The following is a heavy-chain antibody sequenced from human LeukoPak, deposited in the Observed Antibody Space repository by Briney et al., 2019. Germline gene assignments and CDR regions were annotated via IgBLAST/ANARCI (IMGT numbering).Heavy chain of an antibody. CDR2: ISSSSSTI. V-gene: IGHV3-48*04. J-gene: IGHJ4*02. Sequence: GGSLRLSCAASGFTFSSYSMNWVRQAPGKGLEWVSYISSSSSTIYYADSVKGRFTISRDNAKNSLYLQMNSLGAEDTAVYYCAREPGGYYYDSSGYGGDYWGQGTLVTVSS. D-gene: IGHD3-22*01. CDR1: GFTFSSYS. CDR3: AREPGGYYYDSSGYGGDY.